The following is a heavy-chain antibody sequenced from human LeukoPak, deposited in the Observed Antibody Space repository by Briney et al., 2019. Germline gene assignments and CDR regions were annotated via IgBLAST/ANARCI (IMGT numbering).Heavy chain of an antibody. Sequence: ASVKVSCKASGYTFSYYYINWVRQAPGVGLEWMGWINPKSGATKYAQKFQGRVTMTRDTSISTVYMEMSRLRSDDTAIYYCARESSYCYHSSGVNWFDPWGQGTLVTVSS. D-gene: IGHD3-22*01. CDR3: ARESSYCYHSSGVNWFDP. V-gene: IGHV1-2*02. CDR1: GYTFSYYY. CDR2: INPKSGAT. J-gene: IGHJ5*02.